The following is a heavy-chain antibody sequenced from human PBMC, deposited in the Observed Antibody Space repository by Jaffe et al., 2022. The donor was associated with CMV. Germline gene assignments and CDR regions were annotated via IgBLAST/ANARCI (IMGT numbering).Heavy chain of an antibody. CDR3: ARHGAISGWYYYFDY. Sequence: QLQLQESGPGLVKPSETLSLTCTVSGGSISSSSYYWGWIRQPPGKGLEWIGSIYYSGSTYYNPSLKSRVTISVDTSKNQFSLKLSSVTAADTAVYYCARHGAISGWYYYFDYWGQGTLVTVSS. J-gene: IGHJ4*02. CDR2: IYYSGST. D-gene: IGHD6-19*01. V-gene: IGHV4-39*01. CDR1: GGSISSSSYY.